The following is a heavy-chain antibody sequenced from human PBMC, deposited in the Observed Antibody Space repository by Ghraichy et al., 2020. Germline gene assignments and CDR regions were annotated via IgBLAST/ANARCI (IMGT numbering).Heavy chain of an antibody. D-gene: IGHD6-13*01. CDR3: AKNSGEHSSSWYPFDY. J-gene: IGHJ4*02. Sequence: LSLTCAASRFTFSNYALSWVRQAPGKGLEWVSAISGSGGSTYYADSVKGRFTISRDNSKNTLYLQMNSLRAEDTAVYYCAKNSGEHSSSWYPFDYWGRGTLVTVSS. CDR1: RFTFSNYA. CDR2: ISGSGGST. V-gene: IGHV3-23*01.